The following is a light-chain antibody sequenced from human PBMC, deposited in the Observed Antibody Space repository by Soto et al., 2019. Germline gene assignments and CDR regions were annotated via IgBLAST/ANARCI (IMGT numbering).Light chain of an antibody. CDR1: SSDVGIYKY. CDR2: EGA. J-gene: IGLJ2*01. Sequence: QSVLTQPASVSGSPGQSITISCTGTSSDVGIYKYVSWYQQHPGKAPNLMIYEGANRPSGFSNRFSGSKSGNTASLTISGLQAEDEADYYCSSFTSSSTVVFGGGTKLTVL. V-gene: IGLV2-14*01. CDR3: SSFTSSSTVV.